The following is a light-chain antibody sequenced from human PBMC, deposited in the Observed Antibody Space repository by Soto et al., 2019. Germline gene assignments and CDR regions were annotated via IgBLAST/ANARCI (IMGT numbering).Light chain of an antibody. CDR1: QTITRW. Sequence: DIQMTQSPSTLSAAVGDRVTITCRASQTITRWMAWYQQNPGKAPKLLIYDASTFESWVPSRFSGSRSGTEFPLTISSLQPDDFATYYCQRYNSYSWTLGKWAKV. CDR2: DAS. CDR3: QRYNSYSWT. V-gene: IGKV1-5*01. J-gene: IGKJ1*01.